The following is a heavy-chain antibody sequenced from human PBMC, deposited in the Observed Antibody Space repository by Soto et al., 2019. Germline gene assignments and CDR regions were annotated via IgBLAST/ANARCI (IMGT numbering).Heavy chain of an antibody. CDR2: IKSQSDGRTK. D-gene: IGHD2-15*01. CDR1: GLTFCDAW. V-gene: IGHV3-15*01. Sequence: PGGSLRLSGAASGLTFCDAWISWVRPAHGKGLDWVGRIKSQSDGRTKDHDAPASGSFTISTDDQKNTLYLQMNSLKTEHTAVYYCTTDLWRIAVVVGSTGYFNPLVQGT. J-gene: IGHJ5*02. CDR3: TTDLWRIAVVVGSTGYFNP.